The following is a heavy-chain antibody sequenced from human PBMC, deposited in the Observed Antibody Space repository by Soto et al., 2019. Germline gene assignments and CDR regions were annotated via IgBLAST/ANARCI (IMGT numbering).Heavy chain of an antibody. CDR2: ISLSGGST. V-gene: IGHV3-23*01. CDR3: AKGGGSYFFDY. J-gene: IGHJ4*02. CDR1: GFTFSSYA. D-gene: IGHD1-26*01. Sequence: EVPLLESGGGLVQPGGSLRLSCVVSGFTFSSYAMSWVRQAPGGGLEWVSAISLSGGSTYYADSVKGRFTISRDNSKDTLYLQMNSLRADDTAVYYCAKGGGSYFFDYWGQGTLVTVSS.